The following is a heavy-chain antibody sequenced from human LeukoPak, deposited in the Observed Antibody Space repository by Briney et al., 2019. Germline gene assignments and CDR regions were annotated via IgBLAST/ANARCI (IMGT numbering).Heavy chain of an antibody. CDR1: GYTFTGYY. V-gene: IGHV1-2*02. CDR2: INPNSGGT. J-gene: IGHJ4*02. D-gene: IGHD3-22*01. CDR3: ARDSSMIVVVIAY. Sequence: ASVKVSCKASGYTFTGYYMHWVRQAPGQGLEWMGWINPNSGGTNYAQKFQGRVTMTRDTSISTAYMELSRLRSDDTAVYYCARDSSMIVVVIAYWGQGTLVTVSS.